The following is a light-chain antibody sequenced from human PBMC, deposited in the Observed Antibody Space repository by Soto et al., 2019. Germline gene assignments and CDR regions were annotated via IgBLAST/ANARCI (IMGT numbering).Light chain of an antibody. CDR2: EVS. J-gene: IGLJ3*02. CDR3: SSYTTTNSLL. CDR1: SNDVGGYYY. Sequence: QSALTQPASVSGSPGQSITISCTGTSNDVGGYYYVSWYQQSPGKAPKLMIYEVSNRPSGVSSRFSGSKSDNTASLTISGLQAEDEADYFCSSYTTTNSLLFGGGTKLTVL. V-gene: IGLV2-14*01.